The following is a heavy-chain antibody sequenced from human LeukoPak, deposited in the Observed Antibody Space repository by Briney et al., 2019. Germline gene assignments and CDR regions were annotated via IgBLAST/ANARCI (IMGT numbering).Heavy chain of an antibody. J-gene: IGHJ5*02. D-gene: IGHD3-10*01. V-gene: IGHV1-24*01. Sequence: ASAKVSCKVSGYTLTELSMHWVRQAPGKGLEWMGGFDPEDGETIYAQKFQGRVTMTEDTSTDTAYMELSSLRSEDTAVYYCATAEWFGELSGTWGQGTLVTVSS. CDR3: ATAEWFGELSGT. CDR2: FDPEDGET. CDR1: GYTLTELS.